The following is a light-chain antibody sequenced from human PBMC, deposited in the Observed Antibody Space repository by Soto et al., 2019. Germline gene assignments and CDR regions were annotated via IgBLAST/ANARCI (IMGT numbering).Light chain of an antibody. CDR2: AAS. CDR3: QQSYRRPPI. CDR1: QSISRH. V-gene: IGKV1-39*01. Sequence: DIHMTQSPSSLPASLEDRVILSXRASQSISRHFNWYQQKPGNAPXLXXMAASSLPSGVHSRFSGSRSRPDFTLTISRLQPEDLAPYYCQQSYRRPPIFGQGTRWRS. J-gene: IGKJ1*01.